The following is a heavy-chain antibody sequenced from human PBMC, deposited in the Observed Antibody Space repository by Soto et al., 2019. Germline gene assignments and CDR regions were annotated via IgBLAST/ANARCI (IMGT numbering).Heavy chain of an antibody. J-gene: IGHJ2*01. D-gene: IGHD3-16*02. CDR2: ISSSSSYI. CDR1: GFTFSSYS. CDR3: ARAYYDYIWGSYRYTEPNWYFDL. V-gene: IGHV3-21*01. Sequence: EVQLVESGGGLVKPGGSLRLSCAASGFTFSSYSMNWVRQAPGKGLEWVSSISSSSSYIYYADSVKGRFTISRDNAKNSLYLQMNSLRAEDTAVYYCARAYYDYIWGSYRYTEPNWYFDLWGRGTLVTVSA.